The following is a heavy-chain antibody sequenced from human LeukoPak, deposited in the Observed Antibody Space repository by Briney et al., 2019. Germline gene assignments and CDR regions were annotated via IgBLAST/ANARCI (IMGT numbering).Heavy chain of an antibody. CDR2: LYNSGST. Sequence: SETLSLTCTVSGGSITSNFWSWVRQPPGKGLEWFGYLYNSGSTSYNPSLKSRATISGDTSKNQFSLKLNSVTAADTAVYYCAGALPHWNPPDYWGQGTLVTVSS. D-gene: IGHD1-1*01. J-gene: IGHJ4*02. CDR3: AGALPHWNPPDY. V-gene: IGHV4-59*08. CDR1: GGSITSNF.